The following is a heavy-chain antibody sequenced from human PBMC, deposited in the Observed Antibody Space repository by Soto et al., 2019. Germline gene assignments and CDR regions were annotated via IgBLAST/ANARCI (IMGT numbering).Heavy chain of an antibody. Sequence: SETLSLTCAVYGGSFSGYYWSWIRQPPGKGLEWIGEINHSGSTNYNPSLKSRVTISVDTSKNQFSLKLSSVTAADTAVYYCASYYYDSSGYSYNDYWGQGTLVTVSS. CDR1: GGSFSGYY. V-gene: IGHV4-34*01. J-gene: IGHJ4*02. CDR3: ASYYYDSSGYSYNDY. D-gene: IGHD3-22*01. CDR2: INHSGST.